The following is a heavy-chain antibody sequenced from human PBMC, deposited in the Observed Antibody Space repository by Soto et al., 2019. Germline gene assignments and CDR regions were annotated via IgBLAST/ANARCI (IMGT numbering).Heavy chain of an antibody. Sequence: SETLSLTCAAYGGSFSGYYWSWIRQPPGKGLEWIGEINHSGSTNYNPSLKSRVTMTRDTSTSTVYMELSSLRSEDTAVYYCARSLRDYDILTLRRAMNYYYGMDVWGQGTTVTVSS. J-gene: IGHJ6*02. CDR2: INHSGST. V-gene: IGHV4-34*10. CDR1: GGSFSGYY. CDR3: ARSLRDYDILTLRRAMNYYYGMDV. D-gene: IGHD3-9*01.